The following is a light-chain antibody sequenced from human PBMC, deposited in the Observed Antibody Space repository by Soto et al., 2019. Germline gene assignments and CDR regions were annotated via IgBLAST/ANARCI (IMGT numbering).Light chain of an antibody. CDR1: SSDVGGYNY. CDR2: EVS. Sequence: QSVLTQPPSASGSPGQSVTISCTGTSSDVGGYNYVSWYQHHPGKAPKLMIYEVSKRPSGVPDRFSGSKSGNTASLTVSGLQADDEANYYCCSYTSSTTPLFGGGTKLTVL. V-gene: IGLV2-8*01. J-gene: IGLJ2*01. CDR3: CSYTSSTTPL.